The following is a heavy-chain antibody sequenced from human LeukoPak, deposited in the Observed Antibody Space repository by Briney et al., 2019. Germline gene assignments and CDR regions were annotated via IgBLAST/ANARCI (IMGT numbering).Heavy chain of an antibody. J-gene: IGHJ4*02. CDR3: ARGAGYYDSSGYVFDY. V-gene: IGHV1-46*01. CDR2: INPSGGST. CDR1: GYTFTSYY. D-gene: IGHD3-22*01. Sequence: GASVKVSRKASGYTFTSYYMHWVRQAPGQGLEWMGIINPSGGSTSYAQKFQGRVTMTRDTSTSTVYMELSSLRSEDTAVYYCARGAGYYDSSGYVFDYWGQGTLVTVSS.